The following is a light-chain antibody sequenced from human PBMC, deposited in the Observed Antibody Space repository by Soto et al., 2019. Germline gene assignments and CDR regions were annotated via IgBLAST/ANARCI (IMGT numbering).Light chain of an antibody. CDR2: EAS. CDR1: QSIGRW. V-gene: IGKV1-5*03. J-gene: IGKJ1*01. Sequence: DIPMTQSPSTLSAYVGDRVTITCRASQSIGRWLAWYQQKPGKAPKLLIYEASSLESGVSSRFRGSGSGTEFTLTITRLQPDDFATYYCQQYESYRTFGPGTKVEIK. CDR3: QQYESYRT.